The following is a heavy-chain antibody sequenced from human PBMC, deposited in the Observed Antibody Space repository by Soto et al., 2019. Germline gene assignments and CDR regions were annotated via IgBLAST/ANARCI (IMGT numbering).Heavy chain of an antibody. V-gene: IGHV3-7*01. CDR1: AFTLSSYW. J-gene: IGHJ3*02. CDR3: ARDYEFGFDM. D-gene: IGHD3-22*01. Sequence: EVQLVESGGGLVQPGGSLRLSCEASAFTLSSYWMSWVRQAPGKGLEWVANIKPDGSEKYYVDSVKGRFTISRDNTKNSLYLQMSTSRPEDTAIYYCARDYEFGFDMWGQGTLVTVSS. CDR2: IKPDGSEK.